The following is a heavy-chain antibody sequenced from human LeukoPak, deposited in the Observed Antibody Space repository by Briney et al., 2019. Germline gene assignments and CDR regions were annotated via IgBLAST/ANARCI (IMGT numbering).Heavy chain of an antibody. CDR2: ISSSSSTI. CDR1: GFTFSSYS. D-gene: IGHD6-6*01. J-gene: IGHJ6*03. V-gene: IGHV3-48*01. Sequence: PGGSLRLSCAASGFTFSSYSMNWVRQAPGKGLEWVSYISSSSSTIYYADSVKGRFTISRDNAKNSLYLQMNTLRAEDTAVYYCARGQTNTAPESPGSIAAIVYYYYYMDVWGKGTTVTVSS. CDR3: ARGQTNTAPESPGSIAAIVYYYYYMDV.